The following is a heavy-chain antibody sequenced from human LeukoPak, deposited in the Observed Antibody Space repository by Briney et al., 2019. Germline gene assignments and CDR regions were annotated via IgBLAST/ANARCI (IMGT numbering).Heavy chain of an antibody. D-gene: IGHD6-19*01. V-gene: IGHV1-46*01. J-gene: IGHJ4*02. CDR2: INPGDGGA. CDR1: GSIFSNYY. CDR3: ARVGDSSGWFFDY. Sequence: ASVKVCCKAGGSIFSNYYMHWLQQAPGQGVGWVGVINPGDGGATYAQNYQERVTMTRDTSTSTVYMELSSLRSVDTAVYYRARVGDSSGWFFDYWGQGTLVTVSS.